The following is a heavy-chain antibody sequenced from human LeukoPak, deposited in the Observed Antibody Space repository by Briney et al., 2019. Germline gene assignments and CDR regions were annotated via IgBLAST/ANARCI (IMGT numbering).Heavy chain of an antibody. CDR1: GFTFSDYW. D-gene: IGHD3-16*01. J-gene: IGHJ4*02. Sequence: GGSLRLSCAASGFTFSDYWMSWARQTPGKGLEWGANIKEDGSEKDYVDSVKGPFTISRDNANKSVFLQMNNLRAEDTAVYYRVSQEGAPRWGQGTLVIVSS. CDR2: IKEDGSEK. CDR3: VSQEGAPR. V-gene: IGHV3-7*01.